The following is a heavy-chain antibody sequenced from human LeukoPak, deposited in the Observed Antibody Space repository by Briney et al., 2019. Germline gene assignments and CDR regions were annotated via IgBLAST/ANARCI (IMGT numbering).Heavy chain of an antibody. Sequence: GGSLRLSCAASGFTFSNYAMSWVRQAPGKGLEWGSAITGSGGNTYYADSVKGRFTISRDNSKNTVFLQMKSPRAEATAVYYCAKWGDYDVLSGYYVSDYWGQGTLVTVSS. CDR2: ITGSGGNT. CDR1: GFTFSNYA. D-gene: IGHD3-9*01. CDR3: AKWGDYDVLSGYYVSDY. V-gene: IGHV3-23*01. J-gene: IGHJ4*02.